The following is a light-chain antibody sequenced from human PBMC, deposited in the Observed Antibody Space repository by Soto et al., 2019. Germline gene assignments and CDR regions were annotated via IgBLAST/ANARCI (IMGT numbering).Light chain of an antibody. CDR2: GAS. Sequence: EIVLTQSPGTLSLSPGERATLSCRASQSVSSSYLAWYQQKPGQAPRLLIYGASSRATGIPDRFSGSGSGTDFTLTISRLEREDFAVYYWQQYGSSPPYTFGQGTKLEI. J-gene: IGKJ2*01. V-gene: IGKV3-20*01. CDR3: QQYGSSPPYT. CDR1: QSVSSSY.